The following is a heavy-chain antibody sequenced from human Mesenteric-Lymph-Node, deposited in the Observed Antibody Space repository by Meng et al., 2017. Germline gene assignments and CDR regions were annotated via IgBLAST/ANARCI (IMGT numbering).Heavy chain of an antibody. CDR1: GGTFSSYA. CDR3: ARDHSGRDGYVPDYFDY. D-gene: IGHD5-24*01. J-gene: IGHJ4*02. CDR2: IIPIFGTA. V-gene: IGHV1-69*06. Sequence: SVKVSCKASGGTFSSYAISWVRQAPGQGLEWMGGIIPIFGTANYAQKFQGRVTITADKSTSTAYMELSSLRSEDTAVYYCARDHSGRDGYVPDYFDYWGQGTLVTVSS.